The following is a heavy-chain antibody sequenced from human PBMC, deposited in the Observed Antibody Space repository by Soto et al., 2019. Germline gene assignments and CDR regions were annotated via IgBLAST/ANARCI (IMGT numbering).Heavy chain of an antibody. CDR2: IYTSGST. J-gene: IGHJ4*02. D-gene: IGHD3-22*01. V-gene: IGHV4-4*07. CDR1: GGSISSYY. CDR3: ARESVASGYYYGQHDY. Sequence: SETLSLTCTVSGGSISSYYWSWIRQPAGKGLEWIGRIYTSGSTNYNPSLKSRVTMSVDTSKNQFSLKLSSVTAADTAVYYCARESVASGYYYGQHDYWGQGTLVTVSS.